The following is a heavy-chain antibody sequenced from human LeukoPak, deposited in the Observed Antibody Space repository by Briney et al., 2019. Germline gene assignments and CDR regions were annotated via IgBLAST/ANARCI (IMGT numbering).Heavy chain of an antibody. CDR3: AKDPDYGDYEFDY. V-gene: IGHV3-23*01. CDR1: RFTFGSHA. Sequence: GGSLRLSCAASRFTFGSHAMNWVRQAPGKGLEWVSIISASGGGAYYADSVKGRFTISRDNSKNKLFLQMNSLRVEDTAVYYCAKDPDYGDYEFDYWGQGTRVTVSS. CDR2: ISASGGGA. J-gene: IGHJ4*02. D-gene: IGHD4-17*01.